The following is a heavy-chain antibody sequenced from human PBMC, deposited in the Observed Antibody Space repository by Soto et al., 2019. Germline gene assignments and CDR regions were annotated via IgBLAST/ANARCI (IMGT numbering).Heavy chain of an antibody. CDR3: ARRKVGYVNDY. V-gene: IGHV2-26*01. CDR1: GFSLSNARMG. D-gene: IGHD3-22*01. J-gene: IGHJ4*02. CDR2: IFSNDEK. Sequence: SGPTLVNPTETLTLTCTVSGFSLSNARMGVSWIRQPPGKALEWLAHIFSNDEKSYSTSLKSRLTISKDTSRSQVVLTMTNMDPVDTATYYCARRKVGYVNDYWGQGTLVTVSS.